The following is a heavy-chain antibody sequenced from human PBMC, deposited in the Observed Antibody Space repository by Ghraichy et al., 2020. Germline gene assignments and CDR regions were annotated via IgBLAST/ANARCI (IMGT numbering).Heavy chain of an antibody. J-gene: IGHJ6*02. V-gene: IGHV1-2*02. CDR2: IDPNSGDP. CDR3: ATQLSSAVYPGYPYYYYYGVDV. CDR1: GYIFTDYF. Sequence: ASVKVSCKASGYIFTDYFIHWVRRAPGRGLEWMGWIDPNSGDPNYAQKFRGRVTMTRDASISTAFMEVSSLTSDDTAVYYCATQLSSAVYPGYPYYYYYGVDVWSQAITVTVSS. D-gene: IGHD3-16*02.